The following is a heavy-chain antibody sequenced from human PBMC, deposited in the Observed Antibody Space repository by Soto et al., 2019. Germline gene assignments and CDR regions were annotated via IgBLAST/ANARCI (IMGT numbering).Heavy chain of an antibody. CDR2: IYYSGST. V-gene: IGHV4-31*03. J-gene: IGHJ5*02. CDR1: GGSISSGGYY. D-gene: IGHD2-15*01. CDR3: ARGLEYCSGGSCYSDFAWFDP. Sequence: SETLSLTCTVSGGSISSGGYYWSWIRQHPGKGLEWIGYIYYSGSTYYNPSLKSRVTISVDTSKNQFSLKLSSVTAADTAVYYCARGLEYCSGGSCYSDFAWFDPWGQGTLVTVSS.